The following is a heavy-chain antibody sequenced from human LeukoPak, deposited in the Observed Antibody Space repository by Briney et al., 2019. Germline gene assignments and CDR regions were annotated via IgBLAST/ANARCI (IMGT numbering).Heavy chain of an antibody. CDR2: INTDGSIT. CDR1: GFTFSDYE. D-gene: IGHD6-19*01. J-gene: IGHJ4*02. Sequence: GGSLRLSCAVSGFTFSDYEMNWVRQAPGKGLEWVSYINTDGSITYYADSVKGRFTISRDIAKNSLFLQMDSLRAEDTAVYYCVRHSSGWNYWGQGTRVTVSS. V-gene: IGHV3-48*03. CDR3: VRHSSGWNY.